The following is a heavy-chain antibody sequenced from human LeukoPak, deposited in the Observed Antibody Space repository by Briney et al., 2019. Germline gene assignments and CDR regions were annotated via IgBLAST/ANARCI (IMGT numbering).Heavy chain of an antibody. J-gene: IGHJ4*02. Sequence: GGSLRLSCAASGFTFNDYYMTWIRQAPGKGLEWVSTIKHIGPTTYYADSVKGRFTISRDNSKNSFYLQMSSLRAEDTGVFYCARDVAYSAFDYWGQGTLVTVSS. CDR3: ARDVAYSAFDY. D-gene: IGHD2-21*01. CDR2: IKHIGPTT. V-gene: IGHV3-11*04. CDR1: GFTFNDYY.